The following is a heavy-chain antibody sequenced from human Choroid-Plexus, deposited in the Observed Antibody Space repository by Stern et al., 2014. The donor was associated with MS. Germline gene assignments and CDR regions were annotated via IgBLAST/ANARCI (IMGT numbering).Heavy chain of an antibody. CDR3: AKDRQYLTYFFDH. Sequence: QVQLVESGGGVAQPGRPLRLSCVASGFTFGSCAMHWVRQAPGKGLEGVAGVSYDGSNKYYADSVKGRFTISRDNSQNTLYMQMSSLRPEDTAVYYCAKDRQYLTYFFDHWGQGSLVTVSS. J-gene: IGHJ5*02. CDR2: VSYDGSNK. D-gene: IGHD2/OR15-2a*01. V-gene: IGHV3-30*18. CDR1: GFTFGSCA.